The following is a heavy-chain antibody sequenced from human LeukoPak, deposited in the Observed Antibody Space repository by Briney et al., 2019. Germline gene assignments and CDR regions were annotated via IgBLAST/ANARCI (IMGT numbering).Heavy chain of an antibody. D-gene: IGHD3-9*01. CDR3: AKDKDILRYFDWLHAFDI. CDR1: GFTFDDHA. J-gene: IGHJ3*02. V-gene: IGHV3-43*02. Sequence: GGSLRLSCAASGFTFDDHAMHWVRQAPGKGLEWVSLISGDGGSTYYADSVKGRFTISRDNSKNSLYLQMNSLRTEDTALYYCAKDKDILRYFDWLHAFDIWGQGTMVTVSS. CDR2: ISGDGGST.